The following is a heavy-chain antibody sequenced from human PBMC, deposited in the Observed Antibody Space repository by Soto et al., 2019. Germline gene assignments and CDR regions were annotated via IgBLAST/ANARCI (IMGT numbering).Heavy chain of an antibody. CDR1: GGSISSSSYY. CDR3: XRHPRKYSSGWYPWFDP. D-gene: IGHD6-19*01. J-gene: IGHJ5*02. CDR2: IYYSGST. Sequence: SETLSLTCTVSGGSISSSSYYWGWIRQPPGKGLEWIGSIYYSGSTYYNPSLKSRVTISVDTSKNQFSLKLSSVTAADTAVYYCXRHPRKYSSGWYPWFDPWGQGTLVTVSS. V-gene: IGHV4-39*01.